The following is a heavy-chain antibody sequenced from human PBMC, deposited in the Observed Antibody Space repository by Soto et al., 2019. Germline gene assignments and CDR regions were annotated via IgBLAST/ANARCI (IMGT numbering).Heavy chain of an antibody. J-gene: IGHJ6*02. CDR1: GGSISSSNW. D-gene: IGHD6-13*01. CDR2: IYHSGST. V-gene: IGHV4-4*02. Sequence: QVQLQESGPGLVKPSGTLSLTCAVSGGSISSSNWWSWVRQPPGKGLEWIGEIYHSGSTNYNPSLQSRVTISVDKSKNQFSLKLSSVTAADTAVYYCAREGAAVPGEDYYYYGMDVWGQGTTVTVSS. CDR3: AREGAAVPGEDYYYYGMDV.